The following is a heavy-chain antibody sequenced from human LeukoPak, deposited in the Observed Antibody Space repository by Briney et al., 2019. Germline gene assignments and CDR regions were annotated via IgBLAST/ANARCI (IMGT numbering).Heavy chain of an antibody. V-gene: IGHV3-23*01. CDR1: GFTFSTYA. Sequence: QPGGSLRLSCAASGFTFSTYAMSWVRQTPEKGLEWVSATSDTGGNTFYADSVKGRFTISRDNSKNTLYLQMNSLRAEDTAIYYCAKGRTNDYWGQGTLVTVSS. CDR3: AKGRTNDY. D-gene: IGHD1/OR15-1a*01. J-gene: IGHJ4*02. CDR2: TSDTGGNT.